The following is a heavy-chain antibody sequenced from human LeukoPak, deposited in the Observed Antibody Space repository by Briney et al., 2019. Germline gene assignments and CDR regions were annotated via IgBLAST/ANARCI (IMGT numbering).Heavy chain of an antibody. CDR1: GGSISSASYN. D-gene: IGHD3-22*01. CDR2: IYYSGTT. V-gene: IGHV4-39*01. CDR3: VAYSYDSSPPH. J-gene: IGHJ4*02. Sequence: SETLSLTCTVSGGSISSASYNWGWIRQPPGKGLEWIGSIYYSGTTYYSPSLKSRVSISVDTSKNQFSLKLSSVTAADTAVYYCVAYSYDSSPPHWGQGTLVTVSS.